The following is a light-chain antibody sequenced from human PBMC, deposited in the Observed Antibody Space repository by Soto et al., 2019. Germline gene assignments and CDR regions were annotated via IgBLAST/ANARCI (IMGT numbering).Light chain of an antibody. J-gene: IGKJ1*01. CDR3: LQDYGYPRT. CDR1: QGIRND. V-gene: IGKV1-6*01. Sequence: AIQMTQSPSSLSASVGDRVTITCRASQGIRNDLAWYQQKPGKAPKLLIYAASSLQSGVPSRFSGSGSGTDFTLTINSLQPEDFATYYCLQDYGYPRTFGQGTKVDI. CDR2: AAS.